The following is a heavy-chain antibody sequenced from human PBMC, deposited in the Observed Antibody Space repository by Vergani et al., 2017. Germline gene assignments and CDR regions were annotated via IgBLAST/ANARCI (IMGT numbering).Heavy chain of an antibody. V-gene: IGHV1-69*01. J-gene: IGHJ6*03. Sequence: QVQLVQSGAEVKKPGSSVKVSCKASGGTFSSYAISWVRQAPGQGLEWMGGIIPIFGTANYAQKFQGRVTLTADESTSTAYMELSSLRSEDTAVYYCARSSRGGQLGHNCCYYYYMDVWGKGTTVTVSS. CDR2: IIPIFGTA. CDR3: ARSSRGGQLGHNCCYYYYMDV. CDR1: GGTFSSYA. D-gene: IGHD6-6*01.